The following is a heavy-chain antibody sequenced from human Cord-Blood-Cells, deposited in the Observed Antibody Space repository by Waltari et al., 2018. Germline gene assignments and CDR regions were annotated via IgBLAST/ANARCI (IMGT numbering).Heavy chain of an antibody. CDR3: AATGTTWFFDY. V-gene: IGHV3-21*01. CDR2: ISSSSSYI. Sequence: EVQLVESGGGLVKPGGSLRLSCAASGFTFSSYSMNWVPPGPGKGLEWVSTISSSSSYINCADSVQSRFTISRDNAKNSLYLQMNSLRAEDTAVYYCAATGTTWFFDYWGQGTLVTVSS. CDR1: GFTFSSYS. D-gene: IGHD4-17*01. J-gene: IGHJ4*02.